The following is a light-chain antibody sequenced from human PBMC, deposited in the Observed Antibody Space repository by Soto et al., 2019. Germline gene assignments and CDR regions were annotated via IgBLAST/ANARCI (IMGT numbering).Light chain of an antibody. Sequence: QSALTQPRSVSGSPGQSVTISCTGTSSDVGGYNYVSWYQQHPGKAPKLILYDVTKRPSGVPHRFSGSKSGNTASLTISGLQAEDEADYYCCSYAGNYIRIFGGGTKVTVL. CDR1: SSDVGGYNY. CDR2: DVT. J-gene: IGLJ2*01. CDR3: CSYAGNYIRI. V-gene: IGLV2-11*01.